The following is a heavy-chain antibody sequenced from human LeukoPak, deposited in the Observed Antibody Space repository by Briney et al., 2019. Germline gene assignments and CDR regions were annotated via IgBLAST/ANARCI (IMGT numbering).Heavy chain of an antibody. Sequence: PGGSLGLSCAASGFTFSSYWMSWVRQALGKGLEWVANIKQDGSEKYYVDSVKGRFTISRDNAKNSLYLQMNSLRAEDAAVYYCARDYPYYDFWSGYGPTAYVDYWGQGTLVTVSS. J-gene: IGHJ4*02. V-gene: IGHV3-7*01. D-gene: IGHD3-3*01. CDR1: GFTFSSYW. CDR2: IKQDGSEK. CDR3: ARDYPYYDFWSGYGPTAYVDY.